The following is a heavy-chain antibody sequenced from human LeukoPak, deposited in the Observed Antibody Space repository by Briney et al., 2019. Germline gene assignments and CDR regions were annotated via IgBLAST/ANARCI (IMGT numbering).Heavy chain of an antibody. J-gene: IGHJ4*02. Sequence: ASVKVSCKAFGYTFSGYYIHWVRQGPGQGLEWMGWINPNSGTNYAQNFQGRVTMTRDTSISTAYMELSRVISDDTAVYYCAREEQHQRGRHFEYWGQGTLVTVSS. CDR1: GYTFSGYY. CDR3: AREEQHQRGRHFEY. V-gene: IGHV1-2*02. D-gene: IGHD6-13*01. CDR2: INPNSGT.